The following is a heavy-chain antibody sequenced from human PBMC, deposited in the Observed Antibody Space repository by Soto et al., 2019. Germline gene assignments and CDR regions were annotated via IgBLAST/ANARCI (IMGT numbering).Heavy chain of an antibody. CDR2: ISGSGGST. J-gene: IGHJ4*02. V-gene: IGHV3-23*01. CDR3: AKKGYYGSESYEHRTLDY. D-gene: IGHD3-10*01. CDR1: GFTFSSYA. Sequence: EVQLLESGGGLVQPGGSLRLSCAASGFTFSSYAMSWVRQAPGKGLEWVSAISGSGGSTYYADSVKGRFTISRDNSKNTLYLQMNSLRAEDTAVYYCAKKGYYGSESYEHRTLDYWGQGTLVTVSS.